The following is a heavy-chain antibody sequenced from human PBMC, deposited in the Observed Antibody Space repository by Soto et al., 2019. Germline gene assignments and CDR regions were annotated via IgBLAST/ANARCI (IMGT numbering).Heavy chain of an antibody. Sequence: EVQLVESGGGLIQPGGSLRLACAASGFTVSSNYMSWVRQAPGKGLEWVSVIYSGGSTYYADSVKRRFTISRDNSKYTLYLPMTSLRAEDTAVYYCERVDTVDDDYWGQGTLVTVAS. CDR1: GFTVSSNY. CDR3: ERVDTVDDDY. J-gene: IGHJ4*02. CDR2: IYSGGST. D-gene: IGHD4-17*01. V-gene: IGHV3-53*01.